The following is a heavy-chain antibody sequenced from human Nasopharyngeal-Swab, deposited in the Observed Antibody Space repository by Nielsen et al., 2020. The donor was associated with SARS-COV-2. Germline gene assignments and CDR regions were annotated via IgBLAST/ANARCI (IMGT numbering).Heavy chain of an antibody. CDR1: GYTFTSYY. CDR2: INPSGGST. Sequence: ASVKVSCKASGYTFTSYYMHWVRQAPGQGLEWMGIINPSGGSTSYAQKSQGRVTMTRDTSTSTVYMELSSLRSEDTAVYYCARKSLGYSSGWLVAFDIWGQGTMVTVSS. V-gene: IGHV1-46*01. D-gene: IGHD6-19*01. J-gene: IGHJ3*02. CDR3: ARKSLGYSSGWLVAFDI.